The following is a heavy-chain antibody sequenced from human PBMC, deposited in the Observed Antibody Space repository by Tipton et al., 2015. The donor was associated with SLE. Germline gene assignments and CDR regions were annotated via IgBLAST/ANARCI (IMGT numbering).Heavy chain of an antibody. CDR3: ARDRGYSSGFDY. Sequence: TLSLTCTVSGGSVSSGSYYWSWIRQPPGKGLEWIGYIYYSGSTNYNPSLKSRVTISVDTSKNQFSLKLSSVTAADTAVYYCARDRGYSSGFDYWGQGTLVTVSS. CDR2: IYYSGST. J-gene: IGHJ4*02. CDR1: GGSVSSGSYY. D-gene: IGHD6-19*01. V-gene: IGHV4-61*01.